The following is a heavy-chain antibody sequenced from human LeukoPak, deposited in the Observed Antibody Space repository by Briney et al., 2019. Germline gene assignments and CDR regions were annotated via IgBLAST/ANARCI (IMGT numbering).Heavy chain of an antibody. CDR1: GFTFSSYA. V-gene: IGHV3-48*03. CDR3: ARAFAARGTGWYTGFDS. D-gene: IGHD6-19*01. CDR2: ISSSGSII. J-gene: IGHJ4*02. Sequence: SGGSLRLSCAASGFTFSSYAMNWVRQGPGKGLEWVSYISSSGSIIYYADSVKGRFTISRDNAKNSLYLQMNSLRAEDTAVYYCARAFAARGTGWYTGFDSWGQGTLVTVFS.